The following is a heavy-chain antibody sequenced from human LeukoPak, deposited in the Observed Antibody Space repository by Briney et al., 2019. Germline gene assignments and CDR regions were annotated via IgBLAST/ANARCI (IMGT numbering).Heavy chain of an antibody. CDR2: ISSSSSTI. CDR3: ARDRDCSSTSCPYYYYYYMDV. V-gene: IGHV3-48*01. Sequence: GGSLRLSCAASGFTVSSNYMSWVRQAPGKGLEWVSSISSSSSTIYYADSVKGRFTISRDNAKNSLYLQMNSLRAEDTAVYYCARDRDCSSTSCPYYYYYYMDVWGQGTTVTVSS. J-gene: IGHJ6*03. CDR1: GFTVSSNY. D-gene: IGHD2-2*01.